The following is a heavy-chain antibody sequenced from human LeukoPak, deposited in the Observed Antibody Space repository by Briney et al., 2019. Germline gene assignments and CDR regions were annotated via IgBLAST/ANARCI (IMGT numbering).Heavy chain of an antibody. V-gene: IGHV1-8*01. CDR2: MNPNSGNT. J-gene: IGHJ5*02. D-gene: IGHD3-10*01. CDR1: GYSFTNYD. Sequence: ASVKVSCKASGYSFTNYDINWVRQATGQGLEWMGWMNPNSGNTGYAQKFQGRVIMTMNPSINTAYMGLGSLKPKDTAIYYCPGPFSDPRYGGTTCLAPWGQGTLVTVS. CDR3: PGPFSDPRYGGTTCLAP.